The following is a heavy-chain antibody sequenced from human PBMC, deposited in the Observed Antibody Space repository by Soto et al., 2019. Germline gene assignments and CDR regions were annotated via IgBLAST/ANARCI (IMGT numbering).Heavy chain of an antibody. CDR1: GFTFSSYG. V-gene: IGHV3-33*01. Sequence: QVQLVESGGGVVQPGRSLRLSCAASGFTFSSYGMHWVRQAPGKGLEWVAVIWFDGSNKYYADSVKGRFTISRDNSKNTLYVHMNSLRAEDTAVYYCARDGRPGYYDYVWGAVEMDYWGQGTLVTVSS. J-gene: IGHJ4*02. CDR2: IWFDGSNK. CDR3: ARDGRPGYYDYVWGAVEMDY. D-gene: IGHD3-16*01.